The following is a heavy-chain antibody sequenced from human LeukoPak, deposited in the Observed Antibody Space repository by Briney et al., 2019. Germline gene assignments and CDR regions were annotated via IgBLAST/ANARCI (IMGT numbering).Heavy chain of an antibody. D-gene: IGHD6-19*01. Sequence: GGSLRLSCAASGFTFSDYYMSWIRQAPGKGLEWVSYISGSGSTIYYADSVKGRFTISRDNAKNSLYMQMNSLRAEDTAFYYFARGFSSGTYLYYYYYYMDVWGKGTTVTISS. CDR2: ISGSGSTI. CDR1: GFTFSDYY. J-gene: IGHJ6*03. V-gene: IGHV3-11*01. CDR3: ARGFSSGTYLYYYYYYMDV.